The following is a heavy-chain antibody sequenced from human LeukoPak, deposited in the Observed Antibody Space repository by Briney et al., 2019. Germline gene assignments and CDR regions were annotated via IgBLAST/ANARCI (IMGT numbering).Heavy chain of an antibody. Sequence: AGSLRLSCAASGFTFSSYAMSWVRQAPGKGLEWVSSISGSGGSTYYADSVKGRFTISRDNSKNTLYLQMNSLRAEDTAVYYCAKSWEVVAATFSGYWGQGTLVTVSS. CDR1: GFTFSSYA. D-gene: IGHD2-15*01. V-gene: IGHV3-23*01. J-gene: IGHJ4*02. CDR2: ISGSGGST. CDR3: AKSWEVVAATFSGY.